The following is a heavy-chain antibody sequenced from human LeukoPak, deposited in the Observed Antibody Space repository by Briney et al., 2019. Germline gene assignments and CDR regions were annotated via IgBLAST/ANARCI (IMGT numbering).Heavy chain of an antibody. CDR2: IYSSGST. D-gene: IGHD5-12*01. Sequence: SETLSLTCTVSGGSISSYYWSWIRQPAGKGLEWIGRIYSSGSTNYNPSLKSRVTMSVDTSKNQFSLKLSSVTAADTAVYYCARGPPHIADFDYWGQGTLVTVSS. V-gene: IGHV4-4*07. CDR1: GGSISSYY. CDR3: ARGPPHIADFDY. J-gene: IGHJ4*02.